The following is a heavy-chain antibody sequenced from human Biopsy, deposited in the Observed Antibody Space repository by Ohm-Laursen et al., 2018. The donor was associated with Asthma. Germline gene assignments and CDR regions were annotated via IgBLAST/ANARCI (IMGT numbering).Heavy chain of an antibody. CDR3: ARATRTGITDRLDP. J-gene: IGHJ5*02. CDR1: GYSFARHD. CDR2: MNPRSGNT. D-gene: IGHD1-1*01. V-gene: IGHV1-8*01. Sequence: SVKVSCKPSGYSFARHDINWVRQAPGQGLEWMGWMNPRSGNTGFAQKFQGRLSMTRNTSLNTAYMEVRSLKPDDTAVYYCARATRTGITDRLDPWGQGTLVSV.